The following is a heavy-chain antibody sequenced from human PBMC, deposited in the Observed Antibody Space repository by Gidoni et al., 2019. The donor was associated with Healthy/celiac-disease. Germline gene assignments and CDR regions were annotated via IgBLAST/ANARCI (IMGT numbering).Heavy chain of an antibody. CDR1: GGSFSGYY. V-gene: IGHV4-34*01. D-gene: IGHD6-13*01. J-gene: IGHJ6*03. Sequence: QVQLQQWGAGLLKPSETLSLTCAVYGGSFSGYYWCWIRQPPGKGLEWIGEINHSGSTNYNPSLKSRVTISVDTSKNQFSLKLSSVTAADTAVYYCARPAAAGKIYYYYYMDVWGKGTTVTVSS. CDR2: INHSGST. CDR3: ARPAAAGKIYYYYYMDV.